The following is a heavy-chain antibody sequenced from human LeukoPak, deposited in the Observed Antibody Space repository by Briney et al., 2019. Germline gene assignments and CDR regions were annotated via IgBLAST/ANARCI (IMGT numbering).Heavy chain of an antibody. CDR2: ISGSGGST. J-gene: IGHJ2*01. Sequence: PGGSLRLSCAASGFTFSSYAMSWVRQAPGKGLEWVSAISGSGGSTYYADSVKGRFTISRDNSKNTLYLQTNSLRAEDTAVYYCAKDSYGDYGYWYFDLWGRGTLVTVSS. V-gene: IGHV3-23*01. D-gene: IGHD4-17*01. CDR3: AKDSYGDYGYWYFDL. CDR1: GFTFSSYA.